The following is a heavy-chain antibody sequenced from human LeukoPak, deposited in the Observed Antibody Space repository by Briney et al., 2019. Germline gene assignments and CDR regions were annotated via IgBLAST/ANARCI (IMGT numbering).Heavy chain of an antibody. J-gene: IGHJ4*02. CDR2: IYYSGST. D-gene: IGHD6-19*01. Sequence: SGTLSLTXTVSSDSLSSGSYYWGWIRQPPGKGLEWIGSIYYSGSTSYNPSLKSRVTISVDTSKNQFSLKLSSVTAADTAVYYCARVPHSGWYVNYWGQGALVTVSS. V-gene: IGHV4-39*01. CDR3: ARVPHSGWYVNY. CDR1: SDSLSSGSYY.